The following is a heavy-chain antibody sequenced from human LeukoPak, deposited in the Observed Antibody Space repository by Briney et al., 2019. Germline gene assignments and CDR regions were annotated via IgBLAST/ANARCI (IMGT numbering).Heavy chain of an antibody. V-gene: IGHV3-23*01. J-gene: IGHJ4*02. D-gene: IGHD3-10*01. CDR3: AKCKDGSGTYYNTPLDS. CDR1: GFTFSSYA. CDR2: ISGSGAST. Sequence: PGGSLRLSCAASGFTFSSYAMSWVRQAPGKGLEWVSAISGSGASTYYADSVKGRFTISRDNSKNTLYLQMNSLRAEDTAVYYCAKCKDGSGTYYNTPLDSWGQGTLVTVSS.